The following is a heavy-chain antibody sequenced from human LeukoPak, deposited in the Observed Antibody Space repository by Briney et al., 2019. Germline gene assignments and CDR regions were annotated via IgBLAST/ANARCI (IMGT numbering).Heavy chain of an antibody. CDR2: ISGDGRST. CDR3: TKDRYCTTTSCPFDY. D-gene: IGHD2-2*01. Sequence: PGGSLRLSCAASGLSFDEYAMHWVRQAPGKGLECVSLISGDGRSTYYADSVKGRFTISRDNSKNSLYLQMNSLKTEDTALYYCTKDRYCTTTSCPFDYWGQGTLVTVSS. J-gene: IGHJ4*02. CDR1: GLSFDEYA. V-gene: IGHV3-43*02.